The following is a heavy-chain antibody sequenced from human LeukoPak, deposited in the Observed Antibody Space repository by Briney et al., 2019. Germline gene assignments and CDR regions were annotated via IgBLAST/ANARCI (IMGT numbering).Heavy chain of an antibody. V-gene: IGHV4-39*01. CDR2: IYYTGST. D-gene: IGHD2-2*02. CDR3: ASSPGGYCSSASCYTGGMFDY. CDR1: GGSISSSTYY. J-gene: IGHJ4*02. Sequence: SETLSLTCTVSGGSISSSTYYWVWIRQPPGKGLEWIGSIYYTGSTYYNPSLKRRDTIYVDTSKNQFSLKLSSVTATDRAVYYCASSPGGYCSSASCYTGGMFDYWGQGSLVTVSS.